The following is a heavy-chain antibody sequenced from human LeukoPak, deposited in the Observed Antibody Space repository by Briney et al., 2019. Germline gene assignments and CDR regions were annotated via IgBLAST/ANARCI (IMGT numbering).Heavy chain of an antibody. J-gene: IGHJ6*03. CDR2: MNPNSGNT. D-gene: IGHD4-23*01. Sequence: ASVKVSCKASGYTFTSYEINWVRQATGQGLEWMGWMNPNSGNTGYAQKFQGRVTITRNTSISTAYMELSSLRSEDTAVYYCARGSGLRWFYYYYMDVWGKGTTVTVSS. V-gene: IGHV1-8*03. CDR1: GYTFTSYE. CDR3: ARGSGLRWFYYYYMDV.